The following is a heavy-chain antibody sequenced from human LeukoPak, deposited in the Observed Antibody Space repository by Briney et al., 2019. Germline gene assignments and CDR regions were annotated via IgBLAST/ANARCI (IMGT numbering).Heavy chain of an antibody. CDR3: ATSHDVKTAPYDL. CDR1: GCSIRRYY. CDR2: ISPSGWT. V-gene: IGHV4-4*09. Sequence: PSDTLSLTCTVSGCSIRRYYWIWVRQSPGKGLEGIAFISPSGWTDYNPSLKSRVTMSVDTSKTQLSMQLRFLTAADTAVYYCATSHDVKTAPYDLWGQGTLVTVSS. J-gene: IGHJ5*02. D-gene: IGHD2-21*01.